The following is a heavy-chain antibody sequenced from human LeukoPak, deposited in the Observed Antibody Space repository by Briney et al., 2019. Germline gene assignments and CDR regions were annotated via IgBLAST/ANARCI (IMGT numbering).Heavy chain of an antibody. V-gene: IGHV4-59*01. CDR2: VFHTGST. CDR3: AREGQVAGTWHVFDG. D-gene: IGHD6-19*01. Sequence: SETLSLTCIVSGASMRTYYWSWIRQPPGKGLEWIGYVFHTGSTYYNPALKGRVTMSLDTSRNQVSLKLTSVTAADTAFYYCAREGQVAGTWHVFDGWGQGTMVTVSS. CDR1: GASMRTYY. J-gene: IGHJ3*01.